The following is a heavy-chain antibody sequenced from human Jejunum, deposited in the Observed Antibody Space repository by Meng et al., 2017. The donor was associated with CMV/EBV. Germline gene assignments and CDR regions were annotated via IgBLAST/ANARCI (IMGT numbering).Heavy chain of an antibody. J-gene: IGHJ4*02. CDR1: GFRFSAYT. D-gene: IGHD3-3*01. V-gene: IGHV3-23*01. Sequence: SGFRFSAYTMTWVRQAPGKGLEWVSRIRGNGGSAAYADSVQGRFTISRDNSQNTLYLQMNSLRVEDTALYFCAKGASFGVTAPDYWGQGTRVTVSS. CDR2: IRGNGGSA. CDR3: AKGASFGVTAPDY.